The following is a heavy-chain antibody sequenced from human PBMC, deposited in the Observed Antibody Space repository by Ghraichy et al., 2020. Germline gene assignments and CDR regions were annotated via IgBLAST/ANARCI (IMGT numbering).Heavy chain of an antibody. V-gene: IGHV4-34*01. CDR1: GGSFSDYD. CDR3: ARVGFSNNWTPVHCFDP. Sequence: SETLSLTCAVYGGSFSDYDWTGIRQPQGKGLEWIGEINDSGSIDYNASLKSRVSISLDTSKNQFSLKLSYVTAADTAVYFCARVGFSNNWTPVHCFDPWGQGTLVIVSS. D-gene: IGHD1-1*01. J-gene: IGHJ5*02. CDR2: INDSGSI.